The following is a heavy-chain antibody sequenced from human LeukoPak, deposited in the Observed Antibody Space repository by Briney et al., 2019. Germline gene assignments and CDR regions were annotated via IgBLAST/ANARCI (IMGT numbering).Heavy chain of an antibody. CDR2: IYYSGST. Sequence: SETLSLTCTVSGGSISSGGYYWSWIRQHPGKGLEWIGYIYYSGSTYYNPSLKSRVTISVDTSKNQFSLKLSSVTAADTAVYYCARGGAVAGTVWGQGTLVTVSS. J-gene: IGHJ4*02. CDR1: GGSISSGGYY. D-gene: IGHD6-19*01. CDR3: ARGGAVAGTV. V-gene: IGHV4-31*03.